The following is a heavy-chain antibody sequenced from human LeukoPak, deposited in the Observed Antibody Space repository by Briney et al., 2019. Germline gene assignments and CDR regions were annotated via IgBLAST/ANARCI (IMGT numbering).Heavy chain of an antibody. V-gene: IGHV4-4*07. CDR1: GGSISSYY. D-gene: IGHD4-17*01. J-gene: IGHJ6*03. Sequence: SETLSLTCIVSGGSISSYYWSWIRQPAGKGLEWIGRIYTSVTTNYNPSLKSRVTMSVDTSKNQFSLKLNSVTAADTAVYYCARTTGYFYYYYYMDVWGKGTTVTVSS. CDR3: ARTTGYFYYYYYMDV. CDR2: IYTSVTT.